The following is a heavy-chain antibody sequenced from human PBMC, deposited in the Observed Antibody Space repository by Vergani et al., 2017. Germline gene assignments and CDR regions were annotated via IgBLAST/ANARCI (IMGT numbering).Heavy chain of an antibody. CDR2: INPSGGST. J-gene: IGHJ6*02. Sequence: QVQLVQSGAEVKKPGASVKVSCKASGYTFTSYYMHWVRQAPGQGLEWMGIINPSGGSTSYAQKFQGRVTMTRDTSTSTFYMELSSLRSEDTAVYYFASVSDDLRGAVWGQGTTVTVSS. CDR3: ASVSDDLRGAV. V-gene: IGHV1-46*03. CDR1: GYTFTSYY. D-gene: IGHD1-1*01.